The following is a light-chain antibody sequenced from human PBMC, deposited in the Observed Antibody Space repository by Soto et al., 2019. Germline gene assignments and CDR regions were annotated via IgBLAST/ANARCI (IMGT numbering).Light chain of an antibody. CDR1: TSDVGGYNY. J-gene: IGLJ1*01. V-gene: IGLV2-8*01. CDR2: EVT. CDR3: SSFAGSNNFPYV. Sequence: QSVLTQPASVSGSPGQSITISCTGTTSDVGGYNYVSWYQQLPGKVPKLMIYEVTNRPSGVPDRFSGSKSGNTASLTVSGLQAEDEADYYCSSFAGSNNFPYVFGTGTKLTVL.